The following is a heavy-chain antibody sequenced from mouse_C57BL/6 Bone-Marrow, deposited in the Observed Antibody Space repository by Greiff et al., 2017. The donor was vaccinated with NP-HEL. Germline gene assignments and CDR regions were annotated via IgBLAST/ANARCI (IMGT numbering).Heavy chain of an antibody. CDR3: ARDYGSSYYFDY. CDR2: IDPSDSET. J-gene: IGHJ2*01. CDR1: GYTFTSYW. V-gene: IGHV1-52*01. Sequence: QVQLQQPGAELVRPGSSVKLSCKASGYTFTSYWMHWVKQRPIQGLEWIGNIDPSDSETHYNQKFKDKATLTVDKSSSPAYMRLSSLTSEDSAVYYCARDYGSSYYFDYWGQGTTLTVSS. D-gene: IGHD1-1*01.